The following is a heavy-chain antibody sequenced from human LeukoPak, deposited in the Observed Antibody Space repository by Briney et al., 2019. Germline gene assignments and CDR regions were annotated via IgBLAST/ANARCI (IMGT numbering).Heavy chain of an antibody. D-gene: IGHD3-10*01. Sequence: SETLPLTCTVSGGSVSSGSYYWSWTRQPPGKGLEWIGYIYYSGSTNYNPSLKSRVTISVDTSKNQFSLKLSSVTAADTAVYYCARGSTYYYGSGSYYYYYGMDVWGKGTTVTVSS. CDR3: ARGSTYYYGSGSYYYYYGMDV. V-gene: IGHV4-61*01. J-gene: IGHJ6*04. CDR1: GGSVSSGSYY. CDR2: IYYSGST.